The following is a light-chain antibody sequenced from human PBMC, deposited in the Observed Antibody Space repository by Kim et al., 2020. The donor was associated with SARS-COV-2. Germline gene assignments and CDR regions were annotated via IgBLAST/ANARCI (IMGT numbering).Light chain of an antibody. Sequence: VSPGESATLTCRARQSVSSNLAWYQQTPGPAPRLLFYGASTRATGIPARFSGSGSGTEFTLTISSLQSEDFAVYYCQQYNNWPLTFGGGTKVDIK. CDR3: QQYNNWPLT. V-gene: IGKV3-15*01. CDR2: GAS. J-gene: IGKJ4*01. CDR1: QSVSSN.